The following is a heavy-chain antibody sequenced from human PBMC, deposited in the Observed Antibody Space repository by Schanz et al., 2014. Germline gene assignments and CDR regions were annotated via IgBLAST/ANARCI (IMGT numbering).Heavy chain of an antibody. V-gene: IGHV3-21*02. CDR2: ISSSSGSI. Sequence: VQLVDSGGGLVKPGGSLRLSCVASEFTFSDYSMNWVRQAPGKGLEWVASISSSSGSIYYTDSVKGRFTISRDNAKNSLYLQMKSLRAEDTAVYYCAKVAPAATYLDSWGLGTLVTVSS. CDR1: EFTFSDYS. J-gene: IGHJ4*02. D-gene: IGHD2-2*01. CDR3: AKVAPAATYLDS.